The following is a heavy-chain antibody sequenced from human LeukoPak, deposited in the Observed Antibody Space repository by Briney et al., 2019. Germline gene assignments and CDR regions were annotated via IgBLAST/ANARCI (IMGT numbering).Heavy chain of an antibody. CDR3: ARGLGEGYPDS. Sequence: SETLSLTCAVHGGSFNGFYCTWMRQPPGKGPEWIGEINHSRGTSYTASLWSRVTISQDTSKNQFSLKLTSVTAADTAVYYCARGLGEGYPDSWGQGTLVIVSS. D-gene: IGHD5-24*01. V-gene: IGHV4-34*01. J-gene: IGHJ4*02. CDR2: INHSRGT. CDR1: GGSFNGFY.